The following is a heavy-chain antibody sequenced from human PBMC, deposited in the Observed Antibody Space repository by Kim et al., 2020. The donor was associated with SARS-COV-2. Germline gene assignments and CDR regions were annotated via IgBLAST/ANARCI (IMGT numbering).Heavy chain of an antibody. CDR1: GFTFSSYA. CDR3: AKGTGGGYPYTQILYSSSLNYFDY. CDR2: ISGSGGST. Sequence: GGSLRLSCAASGFTFSSYAMSWVRQAPGKGLEWVSAISGSGGSTYYADSVKGRFTISRDNSKNTLYLQMNSLRAEDTAVYYCAKGTGGGYPYTQILYSSSLNYFDYWGQGTLVTVSS. D-gene: IGHD6-13*01. V-gene: IGHV3-23*01. J-gene: IGHJ4*02.